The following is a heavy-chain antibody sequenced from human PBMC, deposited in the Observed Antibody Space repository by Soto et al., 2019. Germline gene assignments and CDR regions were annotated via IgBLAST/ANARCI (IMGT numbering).Heavy chain of an antibody. CDR1: GYTFTNSG. J-gene: IGHJ6*02. V-gene: IGHV1-18*01. Sequence: QVQVVQSGAEVKKPGASVKVSCKASGYTFTNSGISWVRQAPGQGLEWMGWISTDNGNTNYAQHLQGRVSMTTDTSKSTAYMDLRSLRSDDTAVYYCARDQGITTFGVYSMYYYGMDVWGQGTTVTVSS. D-gene: IGHD3-3*01. CDR2: ISTDNGNT. CDR3: ARDQGITTFGVYSMYYYGMDV.